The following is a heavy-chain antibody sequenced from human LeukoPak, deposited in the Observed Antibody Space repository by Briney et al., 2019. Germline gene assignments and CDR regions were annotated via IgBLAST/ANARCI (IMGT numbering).Heavy chain of an antibody. CDR2: IYYSGST. Sequence: SETLSLTCTVSGGSISSGGYYWSWIRQHPGKGLEWIGYIYYSGSTYYNPSLKSRVTISVDTSKNQFSLKLSSVTAADTAVYYCARTHYGSPRYFDYWGQGTLVTVSS. CDR3: ARTHYGSPRYFDY. J-gene: IGHJ4*02. V-gene: IGHV4-31*03. D-gene: IGHD3-10*01. CDR1: GGSISSGGYY.